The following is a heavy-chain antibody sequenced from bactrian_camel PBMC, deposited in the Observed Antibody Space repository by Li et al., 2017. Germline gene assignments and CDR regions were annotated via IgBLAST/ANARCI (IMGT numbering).Heavy chain of an antibody. J-gene: IGHJ4*01. CDR2: ICTGDPST. Sequence: HVQLVESGGASVQAGGSLRLSCVVSELRYSRYCMAWFRQRPGKEREGVASICTGDPSTYYADSVKGRFTISQDNAKNTLYLQMNNLKPEDTALYYCAAYPWSDYDVCPSKDHDYWGQGTQVTVS. V-gene: IGHV3S1*01. D-gene: IGHD4*01. CDR3: AAYPWSDYDVCPSKDHDY. CDR1: ELRYSRYC.